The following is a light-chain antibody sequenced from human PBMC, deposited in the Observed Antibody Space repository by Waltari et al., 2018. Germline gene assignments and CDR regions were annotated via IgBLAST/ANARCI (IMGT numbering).Light chain of an antibody. CDR3: QQHFNAPVT. J-gene: IGKJ2*01. CDR2: CAS. Sequence: IVMTKSPAAMAVSLGEGTAIHCNCSRSVLYSPIQKNYLAWYQQKPGQPPNLLIYCASTRESGVPARFSGSGSGTNFTLTISSLQPEDVAVYYCQQHFNAPVTFGQGTKLEI. V-gene: IGKV4-1*01. CDR1: RSVLYSPIQKNY.